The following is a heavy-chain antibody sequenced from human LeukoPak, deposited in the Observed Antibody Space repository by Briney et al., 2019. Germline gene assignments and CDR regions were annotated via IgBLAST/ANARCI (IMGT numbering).Heavy chain of an antibody. CDR2: ISYDGKNE. J-gene: IGHJ4*02. CDR1: GFSFSTSN. CDR3: AKQMAVDYFDY. D-gene: IGHD5-24*01. Sequence: PGGSLRLSCAASGFSFSTSNMNWVRQAPGKGLEWVAAISYDGKNEYYTDSVKGRFTISRDNAKNTLYLQMNSLRAEDTAVYYCAKQMAVDYFDYWGQGTLVTVSS. V-gene: IGHV3-30*18.